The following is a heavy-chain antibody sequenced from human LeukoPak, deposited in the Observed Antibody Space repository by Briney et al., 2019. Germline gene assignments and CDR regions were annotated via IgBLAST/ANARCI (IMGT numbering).Heavy chain of an antibody. V-gene: IGHV3-23*01. CDR3: ARISRYGLDY. CDR1: GFTFSSYA. J-gene: IGHJ4*02. Sequence: PGGSLRLSCAASGFTFSSYAMSWVRQAPGKGLEWVSVISGSGDSTYHADSVKGRFTISRDNAKNSLYLQMNSLRPEDTAVYYCARISRYGLDYWGQGTLVTVSS. CDR2: ISGSGDST. D-gene: IGHD3-16*01.